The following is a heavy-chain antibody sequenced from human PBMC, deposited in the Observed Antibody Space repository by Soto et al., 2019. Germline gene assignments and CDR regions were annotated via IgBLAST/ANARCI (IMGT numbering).Heavy chain of an antibody. Sequence: QVQLVESGGGVVQPGRSLRLSCAASGFTFNNYGMHWVRQAPGEGLEWVAVTSYDESGKYYADYVKGRFAISRDNSKNTLYLEMNSLRPEDAAVYYCAKEKGNWFFDLWGRGTLVTVSS. CDR1: GFTFNNYG. J-gene: IGHJ2*01. CDR2: TSYDESGK. V-gene: IGHV3-30*18. CDR3: AKEKGNWFFDL.